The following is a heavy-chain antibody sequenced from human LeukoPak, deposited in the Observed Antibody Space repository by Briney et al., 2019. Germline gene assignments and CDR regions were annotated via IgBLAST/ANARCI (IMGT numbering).Heavy chain of an antibody. J-gene: IGHJ6*02. D-gene: IGHD3-10*01. V-gene: IGHV1-69*04. CDR3: VSDGSGSRYYYYGMDV. CDR1: GGTFSSYA. CDR2: IIPILGIA. Sequence: ASVKVSCKASGGTFSSYAISWVRQAPGQGLEWMGRIIPILGIANYEQKFQGRVTFTADKPTSTAYMELSSLRSEDTAVYYCVSDGSGSRYYYYGMDVWGQGTTVTVSS.